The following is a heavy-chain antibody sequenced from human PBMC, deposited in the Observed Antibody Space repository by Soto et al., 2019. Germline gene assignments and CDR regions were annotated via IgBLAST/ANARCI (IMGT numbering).Heavy chain of an antibody. J-gene: IGHJ4*02. Sequence: QLQLQESGPGLVKPSETLSLTCTVSGGSISSSSYYWGWIRQPPGKGLEWIGSIYYSGSTYYNPSLKSRVTISVDTSKNQFSLKLSSVTAADTTVYYCARLNRAEFDYWGQGTLVTVSS. CDR1: GGSISSSSYY. CDR3: ARLNRAEFDY. D-gene: IGHD1-26*01. CDR2: IYYSGST. V-gene: IGHV4-39*01.